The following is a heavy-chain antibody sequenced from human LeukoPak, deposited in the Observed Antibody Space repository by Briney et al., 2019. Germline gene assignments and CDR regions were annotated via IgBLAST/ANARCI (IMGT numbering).Heavy chain of an antibody. CDR1: GFTFGSYA. V-gene: IGHV3-23*01. J-gene: IGHJ4*02. CDR2: ISGSGFSI. Sequence: GGSLRLSCAASGFTFGSYAMSWVRQAPGKGLEWVSSISGSGFSIYYADSVKGRFTISRDNSKNTLYLQMNSLRAEDTAVYYCAKNTSGWYFDYWGQGTLVPVSS. CDR3: AKNTSGWYFDY. D-gene: IGHD6-19*01.